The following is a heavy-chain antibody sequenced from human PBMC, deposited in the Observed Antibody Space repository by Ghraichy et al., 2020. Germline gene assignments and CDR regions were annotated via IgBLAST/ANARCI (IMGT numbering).Heavy chain of an antibody. CDR2: ISSSGSTI. Sequence: GESLNISCAASGFTFSDYYMSWIRQAPGKGLEWVSHISSSGSTIYYADSVKGRFTISRDNAKNSLYLQMNSLRAEDTAVYYCARYFLNRYYYYYGMDVWGQGTTVTVSS. V-gene: IGHV3-11*01. CDR3: ARYFLNRYYYYYGMDV. CDR1: GFTFSDYY. J-gene: IGHJ6*02. D-gene: IGHD2/OR15-2a*01.